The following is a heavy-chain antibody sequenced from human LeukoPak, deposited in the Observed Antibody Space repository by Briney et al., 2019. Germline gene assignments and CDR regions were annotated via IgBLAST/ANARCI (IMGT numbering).Heavy chain of an antibody. V-gene: IGHV3-21*01. CDR1: GFTFSSYS. CDR2: ISSSSSYI. J-gene: IGHJ3*02. Sequence: PGGSLRLSCAASGFTFSSYSMNWVRQAPGKGLEWVSSISSSSSYIYYPDSVKGRFTISRDNAKNSLYLQMNSLRAEDTAVYYCARDSHPYCSSTSCYFYGSAFGIWGQGTMVTVSS. CDR3: ARDSHPYCSSTSCYFYGSAFGI. D-gene: IGHD2-2*01.